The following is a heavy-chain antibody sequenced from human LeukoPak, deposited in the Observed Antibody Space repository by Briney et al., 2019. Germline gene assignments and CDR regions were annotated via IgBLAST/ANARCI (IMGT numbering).Heavy chain of an antibody. CDR1: GFTFDDYG. CDR2: INWNGGST. D-gene: IGHD3-10*01. J-gene: IGHJ4*02. Sequence: GGSLRLSCAASGFTFDDYGMSWVRQAPGKGLEWVSGINWNGGSTGYADSVKGRFTISGDNSKNSLYLHMNSLRAGDTALYYCAKDRSGNSYGHFDYWGQGTLVTVSS. CDR3: AKDRSGNSYGHFDY. V-gene: IGHV3-20*04.